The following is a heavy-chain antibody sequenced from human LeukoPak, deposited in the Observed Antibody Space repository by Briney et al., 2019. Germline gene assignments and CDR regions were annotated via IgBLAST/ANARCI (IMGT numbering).Heavy chain of an antibody. Sequence: SETLSLACAVSGGSISSSNWWSWVRQPPGKGLEWIGEIYHSGSTNYNPSLKSRVTISVDKSKNQFSLKLSSVTAADTAVYYCAGTAMAQPMYYYYYMDVWGKGTTVTVSS. J-gene: IGHJ6*03. D-gene: IGHD5-18*01. V-gene: IGHV4-4*02. CDR3: AGTAMAQPMYYYYYMDV. CDR2: IYHSGST. CDR1: GGSISSSNW.